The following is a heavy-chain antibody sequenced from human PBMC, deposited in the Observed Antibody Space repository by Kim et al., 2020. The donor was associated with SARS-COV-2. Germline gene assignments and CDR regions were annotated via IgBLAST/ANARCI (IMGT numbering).Heavy chain of an antibody. J-gene: IGHJ4*02. Sequence: ASVKVSCKASGYTFTHHYMHWVRQAPGQGLEWMGMINPSGGAATYAQKFQGSVNMTSDTSTSTVYMKVSSLRSEDTALYYCATSLAYCSGGSCHSWGQGTLVTVSS. CDR3: ATSLAYCSGGSCHS. CDR2: INPSGGAA. V-gene: IGHV1-46*01. D-gene: IGHD2-15*01. CDR1: GYTFTHHY.